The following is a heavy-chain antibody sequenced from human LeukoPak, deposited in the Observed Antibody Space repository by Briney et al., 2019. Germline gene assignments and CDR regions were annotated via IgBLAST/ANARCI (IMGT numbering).Heavy chain of an antibody. CDR3: ARGPYSYDSSGAFDI. J-gene: IGHJ3*02. Sequence: SETLSLTCTVSGYSISSGYYWGWIRQPPGKGLEWIGSIYHSGSTYYNPSLKSRVAISVDTSKNQFSLNLSPVTAADTAVYFCARGPYSYDSSGAFDIWGQGTMVTVSS. D-gene: IGHD3-22*01. CDR1: GYSISSGYY. V-gene: IGHV4-38-2*02. CDR2: IYHSGST.